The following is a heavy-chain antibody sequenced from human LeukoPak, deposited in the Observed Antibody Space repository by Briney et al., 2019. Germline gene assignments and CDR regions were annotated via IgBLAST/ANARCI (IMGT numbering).Heavy chain of an antibody. Sequence: ASVKVSCKASGYTFTSYPITWVRQAPGQGLEWMGWINPNSGGTNYAQKFQGRVTMTRDTSISTAYMELSRLRSDDTAVYYCAREGQGYCSSTSCFTRFDPWGQGTLVTVSS. J-gene: IGHJ5*02. CDR1: GYTFTSYP. CDR2: INPNSGGT. D-gene: IGHD2-2*02. V-gene: IGHV1-2*02. CDR3: AREGQGYCSSTSCFTRFDP.